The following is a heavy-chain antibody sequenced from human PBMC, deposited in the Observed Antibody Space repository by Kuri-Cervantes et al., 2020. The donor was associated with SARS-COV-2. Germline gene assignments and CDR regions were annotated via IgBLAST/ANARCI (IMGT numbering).Heavy chain of an antibody. CDR3: ARDKWELGASDI. V-gene: IGHV3-21*01. Sequence: GESLKISCAASGFTFSSYSMNWVRQAPGKGLEWVSSISSSSYIYYADSVKGRFTISRDNAKNSLYLQMNSLRAEDTAVYYCARDKWELGASDIWGQGTMVTVSS. D-gene: IGHD1-26*01. CDR1: GFTFSSYS. CDR2: ISSSSYI. J-gene: IGHJ3*02.